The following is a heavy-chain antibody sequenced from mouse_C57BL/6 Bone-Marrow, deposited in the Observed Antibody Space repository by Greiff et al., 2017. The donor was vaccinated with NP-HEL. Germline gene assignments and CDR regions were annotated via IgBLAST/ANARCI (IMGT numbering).Heavy chain of an antibody. V-gene: IGHV1-9*01. CDR1: GYTFTGNW. J-gene: IGHJ2*01. CDR2: LLPGSGNP. D-gene: IGHD1-1*01. Sequence: QVQLQQSGAELMKPGASVKLSCKATGYTFTGNWIEWVKQRPGHGLEWIGELLPGSGNPYYNERFKGKATFTADTSSNTAYMQPSSLTTEDSAIYYCARDYYGSSYFDDWGQGTTLTVSS. CDR3: ARDYYGSSYFDD.